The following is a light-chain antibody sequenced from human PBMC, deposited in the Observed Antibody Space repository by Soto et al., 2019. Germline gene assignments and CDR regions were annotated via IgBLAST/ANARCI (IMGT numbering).Light chain of an antibody. Sequence: DIQMTKSPSPLYASEGDRAILTCRASKSTISYLQWYQQKPANAPKLLIYAASSLQSVVPSRFSGTGSGTDFTLTISSLRPKDFATYYCQQTYSSLPTFGQGTKVDSK. CDR1: KSTISY. CDR2: AAS. CDR3: QQTYSSLPT. V-gene: IGKV1-39*01. J-gene: IGKJ1*01.